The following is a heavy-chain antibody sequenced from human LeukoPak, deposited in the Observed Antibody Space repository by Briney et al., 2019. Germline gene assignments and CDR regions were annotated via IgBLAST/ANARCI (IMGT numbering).Heavy chain of an antibody. CDR2: ISVTGNT. CDR1: GFTLSNYA. D-gene: IGHD2-21*01. Sequence: GGSLRLSCNASGFTLSNYAMTWVRQGPRKGLEWVSAISVTGNTYHAESLKGRFTISRDNSKDTLYLQMRSLRAEDAGVYYCAKAPVTTCLGAYCYPFDLWGQGTQVTVSS. V-gene: IGHV3-23*01. J-gene: IGHJ4*02. CDR3: AKAPVTTCLGAYCYPFDL.